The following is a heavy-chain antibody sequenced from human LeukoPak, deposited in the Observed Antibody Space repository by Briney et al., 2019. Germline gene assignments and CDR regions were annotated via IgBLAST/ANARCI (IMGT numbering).Heavy chain of an antibody. CDR1: GDTLTAYY. J-gene: IGHJ4*02. D-gene: IGHD3-3*01. Sequence: SVKLSCKPSGDTLTAYYMHWGRHAPRQGLECMGGINPKRGGTNYTQNSQDRVTMTRGTSISSAYMEMSRLRSDDTAVYYCARESYYDFWSGSDRGAFDYWGQGTLVTVSS. CDR3: ARESYYDFWSGSDRGAFDY. CDR2: INPKRGGT. V-gene: IGHV1-2*02.